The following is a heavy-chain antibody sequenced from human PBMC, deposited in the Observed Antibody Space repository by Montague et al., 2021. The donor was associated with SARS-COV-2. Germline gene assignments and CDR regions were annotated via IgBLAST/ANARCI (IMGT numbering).Heavy chain of an antibody. D-gene: IGHD3-22*01. CDR3: ARRWFAAVIVVVMRGHFDY. CDR2: IYYSGST. Sequence: SETLSLTCTVSGGSISSYSYCWGWIRQPPGKGLEWIATIYYSGSTYYNPSLKSRVTISVDTSKNQFSLKLSSVTAADTAVYYCARRWFAAVIVVVMRGHFDYWGQGTLVTVSS. J-gene: IGHJ4*02. CDR1: GGSISSYSYC. V-gene: IGHV4-39*07.